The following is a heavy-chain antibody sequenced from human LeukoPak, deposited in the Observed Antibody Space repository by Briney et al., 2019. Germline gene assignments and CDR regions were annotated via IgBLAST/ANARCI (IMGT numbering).Heavy chain of an antibody. J-gene: IGHJ4*02. Sequence: SVKVSCKASGGTFSSYTISWVRQAPGQGLEWMGRIIPILSIANYAQKFQGRVTITADKSTSTAYMELSSLRSEDTAVYYCARDQDYYDSSGYPYYFDYWGQGTLVTVSS. CDR2: IIPILSIA. D-gene: IGHD3-22*01. CDR1: GGTFSSYT. V-gene: IGHV1-69*04. CDR3: ARDQDYYDSSGYPYYFDY.